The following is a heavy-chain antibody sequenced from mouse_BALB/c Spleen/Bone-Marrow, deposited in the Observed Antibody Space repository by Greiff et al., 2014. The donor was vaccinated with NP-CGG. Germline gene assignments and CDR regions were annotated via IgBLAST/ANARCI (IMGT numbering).Heavy chain of an antibody. V-gene: IGHV1-9*01. Sequence: QVQLQQSGAELVKPGASVKISCTASGFTFRGYCMHWVKQRPGQGLEWIGEIEPGSGSTNYNEKFKGKATFTADTSSNTAYMQLSSLTSEDSAVYYCARNLYYFDYWGQGTTLTVSS. CDR2: IEPGSGST. CDR3: ARNLYYFDY. CDR1: GFTFRGYC. J-gene: IGHJ2*01.